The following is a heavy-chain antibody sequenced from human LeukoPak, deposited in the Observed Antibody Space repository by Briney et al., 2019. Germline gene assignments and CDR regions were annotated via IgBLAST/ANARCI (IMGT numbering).Heavy chain of an antibody. J-gene: IGHJ2*01. CDR1: GGSISSSSYY. V-gene: IGHV4-61*01. CDR3: ARDKGPYWYFDL. CDR2: IYNSGST. Sequence: PSETLSLTCTVSGGSISSSSYYWGWIRQPPGKGLEWIGNIYNSGSTDYNPSLKSRVTISLNTSKNQISLKLSSVTAADTAVYYCARDKGPYWYFDLWGRGTLVTASS.